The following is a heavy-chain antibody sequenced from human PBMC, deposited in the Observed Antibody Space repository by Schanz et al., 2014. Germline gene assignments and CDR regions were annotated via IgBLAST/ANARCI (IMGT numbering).Heavy chain of an antibody. D-gene: IGHD6-13*01. CDR2: ISPYNGNT. Sequence: QVQLVQSGDEVKKPGASVKVSCKASGYTFTSYGISWVRQAPGQGLEWMGWISPYNGNTNYAQKLQGRVTMTADTSTSTAYMEVSSLRSEDTAVYYCASSGAGYSSSWDFDYWGQGTLVTVSS. J-gene: IGHJ4*02. V-gene: IGHV1-18*01. CDR3: ASSGAGYSSSWDFDY. CDR1: GYTFTSYG.